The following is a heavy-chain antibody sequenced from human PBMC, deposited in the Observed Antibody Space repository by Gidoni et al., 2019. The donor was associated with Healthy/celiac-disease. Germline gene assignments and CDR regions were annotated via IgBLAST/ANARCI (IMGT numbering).Heavy chain of an antibody. Sequence: EVQLLESGGGLVQPGGSLRLSCAASVFTFSSYAMSWVRQAPGKGLEWVSAISGSCGSTYYADSVKGRFTISRDNSKNTLYLQMNSLRAEDTAVYYCAKDRRGGIAVAGNSPVDYWGQGTLVTVSS. CDR3: AKDRRGGIAVAGNSPVDY. D-gene: IGHD6-19*01. V-gene: IGHV3-23*01. CDR1: VFTFSSYA. J-gene: IGHJ4*02. CDR2: ISGSCGST.